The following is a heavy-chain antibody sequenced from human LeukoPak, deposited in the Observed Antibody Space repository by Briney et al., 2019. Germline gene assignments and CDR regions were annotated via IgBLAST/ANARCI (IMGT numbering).Heavy chain of an antibody. CDR3: AKDRQQLANLDY. V-gene: IGHV3-23*01. D-gene: IGHD6-13*01. CDR2: IGGSSDST. Sequence: GGSLRLSCAASGFAFSTFAMTWVRQAPGKGLEWVSGIGGSSDSTYYADSVKGRFTISRDNSKNTLYLQMNSLRAEDTAVYYCAKDRQQLANLDYWGQGTLVTVSS. CDR1: GFAFSTFA. J-gene: IGHJ4*02.